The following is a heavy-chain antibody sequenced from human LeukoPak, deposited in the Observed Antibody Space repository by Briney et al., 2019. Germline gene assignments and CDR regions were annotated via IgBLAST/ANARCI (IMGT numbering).Heavy chain of an antibody. CDR3: ARDAVAGPQTFDI. J-gene: IGHJ3*02. CDR2: IYYSGST. V-gene: IGHV4-59*01. Sequence: SETLSLTCTVSGGSMSSYYWSWIRQPPGKGLEWIGYIYYSGSTNYNPSLKSRVTISVDTSKNQFSLKLSSVTAADTAVYYCARDAVAGPQTFDIWGQGTMVTVSS. CDR1: GGSMSSYY. D-gene: IGHD6-19*01.